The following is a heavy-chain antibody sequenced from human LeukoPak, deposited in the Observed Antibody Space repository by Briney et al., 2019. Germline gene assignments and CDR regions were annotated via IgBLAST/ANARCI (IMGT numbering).Heavy chain of an antibody. J-gene: IGHJ6*03. CDR3: AKAADQYYYSYFYYMDV. CDR1: GFTFSTYA. Sequence: GGSLRLSCAPSGFTFSTYAMHWVRQAPGKGLEWVAVISYDGGSKDYADSVKGRFTISRDNSKNTLYLQMNSLTVEDTAVYYCAKAADQYYYSYFYYMDVWGKGTTVTVSS. CDR2: ISYDGGSK. D-gene: IGHD2/OR15-2a*01. V-gene: IGHV3-30*04.